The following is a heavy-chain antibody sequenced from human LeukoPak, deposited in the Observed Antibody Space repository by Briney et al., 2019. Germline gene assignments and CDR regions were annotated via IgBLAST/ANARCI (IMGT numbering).Heavy chain of an antibody. Sequence: PGGSLRLSCAASGFTFSSYWMNWVRQAPGKGLEWVANIKQDGSEKYYVDSVKGRFTISRDNAKNSLYLQMNSLRAEDTAVYYCARDSSSWFYNYYYMDVWGKGTTVTVSS. J-gene: IGHJ6*03. CDR1: GFTFSSYW. CDR3: ARDSSSWFYNYYYMDV. V-gene: IGHV3-7*01. CDR2: IKQDGSEK. D-gene: IGHD6-13*01.